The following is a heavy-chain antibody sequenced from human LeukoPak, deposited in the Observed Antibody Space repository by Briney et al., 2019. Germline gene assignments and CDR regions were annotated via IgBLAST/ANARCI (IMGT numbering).Heavy chain of an antibody. CDR3: ARWGGVVPAAHGDY. D-gene: IGHD2-2*01. V-gene: IGHV1-18*01. CDR1: VYTFTSYG. Sequence: ASVKASCMVSVYTFTSYGISWVRQAPGPGLKGMGWISAYSGNTNYTQKLQGRVTMTTDTSTSTAYMELRSLSSDDTAVYYCARWGGVVPAAHGDYWGQGTLVTVSS. CDR2: ISAYSGNT. J-gene: IGHJ4*02.